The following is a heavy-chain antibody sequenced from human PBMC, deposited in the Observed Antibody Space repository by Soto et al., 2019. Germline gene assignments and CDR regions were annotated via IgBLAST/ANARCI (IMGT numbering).Heavy chain of an antibody. J-gene: IGHJ4*02. CDR3: QAAARDY. D-gene: IGHD6-13*01. V-gene: IGHV3-30-3*01. CDR2: ISYDGSNK. Sequence: QVQLVESGGGVVQPGRSLRLSCAASGFTFSSYAMHWVRQAPGKGLEWVAVISYDGSNKYYADSVKGRFTISRDNSKHPLYLQMNSLRAEDTAVYYCQAAARDYWGQGPLVTVSS. CDR1: GFTFSSYA.